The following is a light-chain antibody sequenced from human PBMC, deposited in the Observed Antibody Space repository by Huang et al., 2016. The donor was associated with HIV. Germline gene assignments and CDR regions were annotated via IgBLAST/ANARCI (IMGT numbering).Light chain of an antibody. CDR3: QQYNDWPPLT. Sequence: EIEMTQSPDTLSVSPGERATLSCRASQSINTDLAWYQQKPGQGPRLLIYGASTRATGIPAKFNGTGSGTDFSLTISNLQSDDFAVYYCQQYNDWPPLTFGGGTKVEI. CDR2: GAS. CDR1: QSINTD. V-gene: IGKV3-15*01. J-gene: IGKJ4*01.